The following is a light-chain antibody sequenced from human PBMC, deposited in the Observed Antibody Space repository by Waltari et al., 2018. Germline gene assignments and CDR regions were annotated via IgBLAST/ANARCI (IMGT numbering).Light chain of an antibody. V-gene: IGLV2-14*03. J-gene: IGLJ3*02. CDR2: DVS. Sequence: QSALTPPASVSGSPGQSITFSCTGAFRDVGSCYCVSWYQQLPGRAPKLLIYDVSHRPSGVSDRLSGSKSGNTASLTISGLQPEDEADYYCSSYTTRGTWVFGGGTKLTVL. CDR1: FRDVGSCYC. CDR3: SSYTTRGTWV.